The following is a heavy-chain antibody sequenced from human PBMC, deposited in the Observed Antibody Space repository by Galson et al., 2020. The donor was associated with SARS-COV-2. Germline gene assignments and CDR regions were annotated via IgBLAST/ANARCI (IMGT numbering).Heavy chain of an antibody. V-gene: IGHV4-31*03. CDR3: ARQRITMIVVSDAFDI. D-gene: IGHD3-22*01. Sequence: SETLSLTCTVSGGSISSGGYYWSWIRQHPGKGLEWIGYIYYSGSTYYNPSLKSRVTIPVDTSKNQFSLKLSSVTAADTAVYYCARQRITMIVVSDAFDIWGQGTMVTVSS. CDR1: GGSISSGGYY. J-gene: IGHJ3*02. CDR2: IYYSGST.